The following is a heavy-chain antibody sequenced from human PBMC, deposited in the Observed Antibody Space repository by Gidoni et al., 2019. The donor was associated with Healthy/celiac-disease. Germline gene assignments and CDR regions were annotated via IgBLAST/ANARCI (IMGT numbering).Heavy chain of an antibody. Sequence: QVQLVESGGGVVQPGRSLRLSCSASGFTFSRYGMHWVRQATGKGLEWVAVISYDGSNKYYADSVKGRFTISRDNSKNTLYLQMNSLRAEDTAVYYCANGLGYCSSTSCYDGEGYWGQGTLVTVSS. CDR3: ANGLGYCSSTSCYDGEGY. J-gene: IGHJ4*02. CDR2: ISYDGSNK. CDR1: GFTFSRYG. D-gene: IGHD2-2*01. V-gene: IGHV3-30*18.